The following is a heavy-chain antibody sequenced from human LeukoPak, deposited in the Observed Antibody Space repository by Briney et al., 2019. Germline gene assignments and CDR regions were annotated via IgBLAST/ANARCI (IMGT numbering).Heavy chain of an antibody. Sequence: QTGGSLRLSCAASGFIFSEYAMNWVRQAPGKGLEWVSVVGGDDTNYYIDSAKGRFTISRDNPKNTLSLQMNNLRPEDTAVYYCAKDSWSRNGIYDAFDIWGQGTMVTVSS. CDR2: VGGDDTN. J-gene: IGHJ3*02. CDR1: GFIFSEYA. V-gene: IGHV3-23*01. D-gene: IGHD2-8*01. CDR3: AKDSWSRNGIYDAFDI.